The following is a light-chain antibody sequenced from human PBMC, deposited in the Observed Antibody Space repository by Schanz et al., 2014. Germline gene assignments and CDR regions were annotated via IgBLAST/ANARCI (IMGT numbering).Light chain of an antibody. J-gene: IGLJ2*01. V-gene: IGLV2-8*01. CDR1: SSDVGGYNY. CDR2: DVS. CDR3: CSYAGSSIVV. Sequence: QSALTQPPSASGSPGQSVTISCTGTSSDVGGYNYVSWYQQHPGKAPKLMIYDVSKRPSGVPDRFSGSKSGNTASLTISGLQAEDEADYYCCSYAGSSIVVFGGGTKLTVL.